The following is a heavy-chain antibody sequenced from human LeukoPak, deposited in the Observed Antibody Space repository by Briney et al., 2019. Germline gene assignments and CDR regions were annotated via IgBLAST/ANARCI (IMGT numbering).Heavy chain of an antibody. CDR1: GFTVSSNY. V-gene: IGHV3-53*01. CDR2: IYSGGST. J-gene: IGHJ6*03. Sequence: GGSLRLSCAASGFTVSSNYMSCVRQAPGKGLEWVSVIYSGGSTYYADSVKGRFTVSRDNSKNTLYLQMNSLRAEDTAVYYCARARWGSGYYYYYMDVWGKGTTVIVSS. D-gene: IGHD3-16*01. CDR3: ARARWGSGYYYYYMDV.